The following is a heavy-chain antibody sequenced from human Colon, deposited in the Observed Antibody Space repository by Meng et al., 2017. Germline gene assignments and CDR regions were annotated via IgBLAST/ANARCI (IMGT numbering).Heavy chain of an antibody. CDR3: ASSDYYRSDY. Sequence: VPLQESGPGLVKPSETLTLTRAVSGGSISRSDWWSWVRQPPGKGLEWIGETSHSGSTNYSPSLKSRVTISLDKSKNQLSLKLNSVTAADTAVYYCASSDYYRSDYWGQGTLVTVSS. CDR2: TSHSGST. CDR1: GGSISRSDW. J-gene: IGHJ4*02. V-gene: IGHV4-4*02. D-gene: IGHD3-22*01.